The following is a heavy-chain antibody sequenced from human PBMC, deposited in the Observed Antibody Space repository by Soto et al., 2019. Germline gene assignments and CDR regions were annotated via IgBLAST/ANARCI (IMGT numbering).Heavy chain of an antibody. CDR3: ARDRTTAYYYGMDV. CDR2: IYTSGST. D-gene: IGHD4-17*01. Sequence: KTSETLSLTCTVSGGSISSYYWSWIRQPAGKGLEWIGRIYTSGSTNYNPSLKSRVTMSVDTSKNQFSLKLSSVTAADTAVYYCARDRTTAYYYGMDVWGQGTTVTVSS. J-gene: IGHJ6*02. V-gene: IGHV4-4*07. CDR1: GGSISSYY.